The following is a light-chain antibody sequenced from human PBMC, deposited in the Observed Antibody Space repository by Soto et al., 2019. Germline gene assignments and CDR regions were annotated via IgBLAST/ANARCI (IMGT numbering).Light chain of an antibody. CDR2: GAS. V-gene: IGKV3D-15*01. CDR3: QQYNYWPPLT. Sequence: EIVMTQSPATLSVSPGERATLSCRASQSVSNNLAWYQQKPGQAPRLLIYGASTRATGIPARFSGSGSGTEFTLTISSLQSEDFAVYYCQQYNYWPPLTFGGGTKGEIK. J-gene: IGKJ4*02. CDR1: QSVSNN.